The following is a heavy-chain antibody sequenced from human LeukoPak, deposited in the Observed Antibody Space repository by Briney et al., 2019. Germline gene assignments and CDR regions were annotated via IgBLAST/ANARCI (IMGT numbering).Heavy chain of an antibody. CDR2: INTNTGNP. CDR3: ARDLRLGWNYDDSQLDP. CDR1: GYTFTSYA. Sequence: ASVKVSCKASGYTFTSYAMNWVRQAPGQGLEWMGWINTNTGNPTYAQGFTGRFVFSLDTSVSTAYLQISSLKAEDTAVYYCARDLRLGWNYDDSQLDPWGQGTLVTVSS. V-gene: IGHV7-4-1*02. J-gene: IGHJ5*02. D-gene: IGHD1-7*01.